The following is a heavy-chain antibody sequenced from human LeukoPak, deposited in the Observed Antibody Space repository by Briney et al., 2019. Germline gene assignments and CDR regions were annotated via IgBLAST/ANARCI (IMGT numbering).Heavy chain of an antibody. CDR3: ARASGGYSSGWYVGTFDY. CDR1: GFTFSSYS. J-gene: IGHJ4*02. Sequence: GGSLRLSCAASGFTFSSYSMNWVRQAPGKGLEWVSSISSSSSYIYYADSVKGRFTISRDNAKNSLYLQMNSLRAEDTAVYYCARASGGYSSGWYVGTFDYWGQGTLVTVSS. V-gene: IGHV3-21*01. CDR2: ISSSSSYI. D-gene: IGHD6-19*01.